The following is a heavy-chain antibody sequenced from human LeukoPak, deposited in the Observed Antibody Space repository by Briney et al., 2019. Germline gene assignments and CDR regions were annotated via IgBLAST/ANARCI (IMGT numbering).Heavy chain of an antibody. Sequence: ASVTVSFTASGYTFTVYYMHWVRQAPGQGGEWMGGINTNSGGTNYAQKFQGRVTITRDTSISTAYMELSRLRSDDTAVYYCARAGLNPHTGGKFAFDIWGQGTMVTVSS. CDR2: INTNSGGT. CDR3: ARAGLNPHTGGKFAFDI. J-gene: IGHJ3*02. V-gene: IGHV1-2*02. CDR1: GYTFTVYY. D-gene: IGHD1-14*01.